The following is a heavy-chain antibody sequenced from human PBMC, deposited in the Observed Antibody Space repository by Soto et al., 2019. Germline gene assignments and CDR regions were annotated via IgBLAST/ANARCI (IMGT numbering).Heavy chain of an antibody. Sequence: SETLSLTCAVYCGSFSGYYWSWIRQPPGKGLEWIGEINHSGSTNYNPSLKSRVTISVDRSKNQFSLKLSSVTAADTAVYYCAAGGGLPRYYWGQGTLVTVSS. CDR3: AAGGGLPRYY. J-gene: IGHJ4*02. V-gene: IGHV4-34*01. D-gene: IGHD5-12*01. CDR1: CGSFSGYY. CDR2: INHSGST.